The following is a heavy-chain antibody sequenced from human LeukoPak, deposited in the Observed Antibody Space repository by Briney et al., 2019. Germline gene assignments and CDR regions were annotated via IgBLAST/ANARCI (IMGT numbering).Heavy chain of an antibody. CDR1: GYTFTGYY. V-gene: IGHV1-2*02. CDR2: INPNSGGT. D-gene: IGHD3-22*01. J-gene: IGHJ4*02. Sequence: ASVKVSCKASGYTFTGYYMHWVRQAPGQGLEWMGWINPNSGGTNYAQKFQGRVTMTRDTSISTAYMELSRLRSDDTAVYYCAARGGYYYDSSGYPYYFDSWGQGTLVTVSP. CDR3: AARGGYYYDSSGYPYYFDS.